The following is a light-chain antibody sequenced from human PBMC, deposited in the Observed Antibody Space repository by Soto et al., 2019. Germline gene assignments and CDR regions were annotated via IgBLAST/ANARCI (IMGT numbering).Light chain of an antibody. CDR1: SSNIGSHP. CDR2: GDN. CDR3: ASWDNSLNGLDV. V-gene: IGLV1-44*01. J-gene: IGLJ1*01. Sequence: QLVLTQPPSASGTPGQRVSISCSGSSSNIGSHPVNWYQQLPGTAPKLLLYGDNQRPSGVPDRFSGSKSGTSASLAISGLQSEDEAHYYCASWDNSLNGLDVFGTGTKLTVL.